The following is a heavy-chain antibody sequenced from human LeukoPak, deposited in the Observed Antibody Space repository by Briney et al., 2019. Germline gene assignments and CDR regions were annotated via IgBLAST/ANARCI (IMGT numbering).Heavy chain of an antibody. Sequence: PSEALSLTCAVSGGSISSSNWWSWVRQPPGKGPEWIGEIYHSGSTNYNPSLKSRVTISVDKSKNQFSLKLSPVTAADTAVYYCARLLFSGSYRNWFDPWGQGTLVTVSS. CDR2: IYHSGST. J-gene: IGHJ5*02. V-gene: IGHV4-4*02. CDR1: GGSISSSNW. D-gene: IGHD1-26*01. CDR3: ARLLFSGSYRNWFDP.